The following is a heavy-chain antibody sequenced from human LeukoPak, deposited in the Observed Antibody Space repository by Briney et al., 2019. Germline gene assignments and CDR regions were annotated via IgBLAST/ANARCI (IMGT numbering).Heavy chain of an antibody. CDR1: GGSFSGYY. CDR2: INHSGGT. D-gene: IGHD3-10*01. J-gene: IGHJ5*02. CDR3: ARGLPLWVMVRGVNWFDP. V-gene: IGHV4-34*01. Sequence: PSETLSFTCAVYGGSFSGYYWSWIRQPPGKGLEWIGEINHSGGTNYNPSLKSRVTISVDTSKNQFSLKLSSVTAADTAVYYCARGLPLWVMVRGVNWFDPWGQGTLVTVSS.